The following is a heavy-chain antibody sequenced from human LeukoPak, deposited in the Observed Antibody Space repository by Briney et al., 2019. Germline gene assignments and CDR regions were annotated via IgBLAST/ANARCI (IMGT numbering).Heavy chain of an antibody. CDR3: AKKSPYGGADY. CDR2: ISGNGGIT. D-gene: IGHD4-23*01. V-gene: IGHV3-23*01. CDR1: GFTFSNSA. J-gene: IGHJ4*02. Sequence: GGSLRLSCAASGFTFSNSAMSWVRQAPGKGLEWVSAISGNGGITYYADSVKGQFTISRDNSKNTLYLQMNTPRADDTAVYYCAKKSPYGGADYWGQGTLVTVSS.